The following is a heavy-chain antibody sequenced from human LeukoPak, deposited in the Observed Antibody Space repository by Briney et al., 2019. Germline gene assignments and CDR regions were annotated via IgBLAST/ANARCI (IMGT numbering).Heavy chain of an antibody. J-gene: IGHJ5*02. D-gene: IGHD1-26*01. CDR3: ARDKGWEQDWFDP. CDR2: FDPEDGET. CDR1: GYTLTELS. Sequence: ASVKVSCKVSGYTLTELSMHWVRQAPGKGLEWMGGFDPEDGETIYAQKFQGRVTLTEDTSTDTAYMELSSLRSKDTAVYYCARDKGWEQDWFDPWGQGTLVAVSS. V-gene: IGHV1-24*01.